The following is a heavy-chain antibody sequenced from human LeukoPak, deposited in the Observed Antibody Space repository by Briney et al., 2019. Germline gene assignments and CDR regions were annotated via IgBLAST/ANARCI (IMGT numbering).Heavy chain of an antibody. J-gene: IGHJ4*02. D-gene: IGHD3-22*01. CDR3: ARDQYYYDSSGYSDLDY. V-gene: IGHV1-2*02. CDR2: INPNSGGT. CDR1: GYTFTGYY. Sequence: ASVKVSCKASGYTFTGYYMHWVRPAPGQGLEWMGWINPNSGGTNYAQKFQGRVTMTRDTSISTAYMELSRLRSDDTAVYYCARDQYYYDSSGYSDLDYWGQGTLVTVSS.